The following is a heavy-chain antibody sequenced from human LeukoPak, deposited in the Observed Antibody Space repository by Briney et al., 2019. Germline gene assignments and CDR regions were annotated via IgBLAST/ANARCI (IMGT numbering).Heavy chain of an antibody. D-gene: IGHD6-13*01. J-gene: IGHJ6*03. CDR3: AKSSWRNNYYYMDV. CDR1: GFTFDDYA. CDR2: ISWDGGST. V-gene: IGHV3-43D*03. Sequence: GGSLRLSCAASGFTFDDYAMHWVRQAPGKGLEWVSLISWDGGSTYYADSAKGRFTISRDNSKNSLYLQMNSLRTEDTALYYCAKSSWRNNYYYMDVWGKGTTVTVSS.